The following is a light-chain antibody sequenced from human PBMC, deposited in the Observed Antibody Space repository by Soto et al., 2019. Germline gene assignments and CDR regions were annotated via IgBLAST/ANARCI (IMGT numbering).Light chain of an antibody. Sequence: VMTQSQATLSVSHADRDTLSCTASQSARSSLGWYQQKPGQPPSLLIYDVSIRATGIPARFNGSGSGTEFTLTISSLQSEDFAVYYCQQHSNWPPITFGQGTRLEI. J-gene: IGKJ5*01. CDR3: QQHSNWPPIT. CDR1: QSARSS. CDR2: DVS. V-gene: IGKV3-15*01.